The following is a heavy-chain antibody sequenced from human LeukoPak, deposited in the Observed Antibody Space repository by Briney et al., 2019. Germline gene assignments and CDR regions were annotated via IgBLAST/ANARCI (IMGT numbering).Heavy chain of an antibody. J-gene: IGHJ4*02. CDR2: FDPEDGET. Sequence: ASVKVSCKVSGYTLTELSMHWVRQAPGKGLEWMGGFDPEDGETIYAQKFQGRVTMTRDTSISTAYMELSRLRSDDTAVYYCARGKYYYDSSGYLAYWGQGTLVTVSS. CDR1: GYTLTELS. D-gene: IGHD3-22*01. CDR3: ARGKYYYDSSGYLAY. V-gene: IGHV1-24*01.